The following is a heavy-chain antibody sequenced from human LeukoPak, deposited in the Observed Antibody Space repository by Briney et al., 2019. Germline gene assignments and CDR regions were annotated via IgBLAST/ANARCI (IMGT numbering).Heavy chain of an antibody. J-gene: IGHJ6*03. CDR2: MNPNSGNT. Sequence: GASVKVSCKASGYTFTSYDINWVRQATGQGLEWMGWMNPNSGNTGYAQKFQGRVTMTRNTSISTAYMELSSLRSEDTAVYYCARGRSVAYYYYYYMDVWGKGTTVSISS. CDR1: GYTFTSYD. CDR3: ARGRSVAYYYYYYMDV. V-gene: IGHV1-8*01.